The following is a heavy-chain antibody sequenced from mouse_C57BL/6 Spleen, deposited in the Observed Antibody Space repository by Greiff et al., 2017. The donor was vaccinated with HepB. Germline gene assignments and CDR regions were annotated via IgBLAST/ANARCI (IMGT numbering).Heavy chain of an antibody. V-gene: IGHV1-5*01. D-gene: IGHD3-2*02. CDR1: GYTFTSYW. CDR2: IYPGNSDT. J-gene: IGHJ2*01. CDR3: TRQANSYYFDY. Sequence: EVQLQQSGTVLARPGASVKMSCKTSGYTFTSYWMHWVKQRPGQGLEWIGAIYPGNSDTSYNQKFKSKAKLTAVTSASTAYMELSSLTNEDSAVYYCTRQANSYYFDYWGQGTTLTVSS.